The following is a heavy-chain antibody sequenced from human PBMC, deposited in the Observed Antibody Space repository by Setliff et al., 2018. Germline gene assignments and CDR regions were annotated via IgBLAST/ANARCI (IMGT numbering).Heavy chain of an antibody. CDR2: IYPSDSDT. V-gene: IGHV5-51*01. Sequence: GESLKISCKASGYNFATYWIGWVRQMPGKGLEWMGIIYPSDSDTRYDPSFQGQVTISADKSINTAYLQWSSLKASDTAMYYCARQPKVDSSGLKCLDYWGQGTLVTVSS. CDR3: ARQPKVDSSGLKCLDY. CDR1: GYNFATYW. D-gene: IGHD6-19*01. J-gene: IGHJ4*02.